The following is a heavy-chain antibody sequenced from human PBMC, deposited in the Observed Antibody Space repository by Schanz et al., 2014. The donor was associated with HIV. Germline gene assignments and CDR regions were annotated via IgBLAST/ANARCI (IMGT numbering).Heavy chain of an antibody. D-gene: IGHD1-26*01. J-gene: IGHJ4*02. CDR1: GFTFRSYG. CDR2: IWYDGSNK. V-gene: IGHV3-33*06. Sequence: QVQLVESGGGVVQPGRSLRLSCAASGFTFRSYGMHWVRQAPGKGLEWVAVIWYDGSNKYYADSVKGRFTISRDNSKNTLYLRMNSLRAEDTAVYFCAKALGGSPEDYWGQGTLVTVSS. CDR3: AKALGGSPEDY.